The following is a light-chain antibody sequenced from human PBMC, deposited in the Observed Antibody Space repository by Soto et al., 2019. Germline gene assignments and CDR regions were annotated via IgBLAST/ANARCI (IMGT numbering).Light chain of an antibody. Sequence: QSALTQPASVSGSPGQSITISCTGTSSDIGDNNYVSWYQQHPGKAPKLMIYGVSYRPSGVSNRVSGSKSANTASLTISGLQAEDEAEYYCSSYTSSSTSWVFGGGTKLTVL. V-gene: IGLV2-14*03. CDR1: SSDIGDNNY. J-gene: IGLJ3*02. CDR3: SSYTSSSTSWV. CDR2: GVS.